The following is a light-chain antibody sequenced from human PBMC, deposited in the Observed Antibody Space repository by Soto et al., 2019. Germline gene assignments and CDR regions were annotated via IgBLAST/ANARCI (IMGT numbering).Light chain of an antibody. CDR3: SSYASSSTVI. J-gene: IGLJ2*01. CDR2: DVR. V-gene: IGLV2-14*03. CDR1: SSDVGGYNF. Sequence: QSALTQPASVSGSPGQSITISCTGTSSDVGGYNFVSWYQQHPGKAPKFIIYDVRNRPSGVSNRFSGFRSGNTASLTISGLQAEDEADYYCSSYASSSTVIFGGGTQLTVL.